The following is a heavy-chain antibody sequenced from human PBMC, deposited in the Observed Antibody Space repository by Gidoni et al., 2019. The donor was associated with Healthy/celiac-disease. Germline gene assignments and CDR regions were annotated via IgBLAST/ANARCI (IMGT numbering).Heavy chain of an antibody. CDR2: ISSSSSTI. V-gene: IGHV3-48*01. Sequence: EVQLVESGGGLVQPGGSLRLSCAASGFTFSSYSMNWVRQAPGKGLEWVSYISSSSSTIYYADSVKGRFTISRDNAKNSLYLQMNSLRAEDTAVYYCFLHRQYCGGDCPIEEDAFDIWGQGTMVTVSS. J-gene: IGHJ3*02. D-gene: IGHD2-21*02. CDR3: FLHRQYCGGDCPIEEDAFDI. CDR1: GFTFSSYS.